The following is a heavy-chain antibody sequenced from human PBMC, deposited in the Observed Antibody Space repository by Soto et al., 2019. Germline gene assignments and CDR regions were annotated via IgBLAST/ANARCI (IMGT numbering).Heavy chain of an antibody. CDR3: ARGRAVTTSLVYYYYYMDV. D-gene: IGHD4-4*01. CDR2: IYYSGST. Sequence: SETLSLTCTVSGGSVSSGSYYWSWIRQPPGKGLEWIGYIYYSGSTNYNPSLKSRVTISVDTSKNQFSLKLSSVTAADTAVYYCARGRAVTTSLVYYYYYMDVWGKGTTVTVSS. CDR1: GGSVSSGSYY. V-gene: IGHV4-61*01. J-gene: IGHJ6*03.